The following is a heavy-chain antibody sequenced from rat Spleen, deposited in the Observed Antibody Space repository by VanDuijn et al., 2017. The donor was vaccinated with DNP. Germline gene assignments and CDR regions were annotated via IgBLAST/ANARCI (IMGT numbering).Heavy chain of an antibody. J-gene: IGHJ3*01. D-gene: IGHD1-3*01. CDR2: ISPGGGNT. CDR1: GFTFSNYY. Sequence: EVQLVESGGGLVQPGRSMKLSCAGSGFTFSNYYMAWVRQAPTKGLEWVASISPGGGNTYYRDSVKGRFTISRDNAKRTLYLQMDSLRSEETAPYYCARSSINYGRSNWFAYWGQGTLVTVSS. CDR3: ARSSINYGRSNWFAY. V-gene: IGHV5-25*01.